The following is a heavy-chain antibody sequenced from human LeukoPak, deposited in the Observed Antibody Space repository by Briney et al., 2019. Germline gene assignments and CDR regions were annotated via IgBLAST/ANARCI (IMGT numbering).Heavy chain of an antibody. D-gene: IGHD1-26*01. CDR3: ASRSPGAPYY. CDR2: INPSAGST. V-gene: IGHV1-46*01. Sequence: EWMGIINPSAGSTSYAQKFQGRVTMTRDTSTSTVYMELSSLRSEDTAVYYCASRSPGAPYYWGQGTLVTVSS. J-gene: IGHJ4*02.